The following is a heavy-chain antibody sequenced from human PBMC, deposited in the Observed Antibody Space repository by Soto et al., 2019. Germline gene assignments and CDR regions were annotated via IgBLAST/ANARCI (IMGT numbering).Heavy chain of an antibody. J-gene: IGHJ4*02. Sequence: QVQLVESGGGVVQPGRSLRLSCAASGFTFSSYGMHWVRQAPGKGLEWVAVIWYDGSNKYYADSVKGRFTISRDNSKTKLYLQRNRLRAEGTPVYYCARERAVRRGRYCSSTRCYYRGVGGLIDYWGQGTLVAVSS. V-gene: IGHV3-33*01. CDR3: ARERAVRRGRYCSSTRCYYRGVGGLIDY. CDR1: GFTFSSYG. D-gene: IGHD2-2*01. CDR2: IWYDGSNK.